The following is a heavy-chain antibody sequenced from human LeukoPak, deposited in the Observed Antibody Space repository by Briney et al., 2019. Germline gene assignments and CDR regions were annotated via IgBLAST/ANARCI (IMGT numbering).Heavy chain of an antibody. D-gene: IGHD3-10*01. Sequence: LSLTCAASGFTFSSYAMHWVRQAPGKGLEWVAVISYDGSNKYYADSVKGRFTISRDNSKNTLYLQMNSLRAEDTAVYYCARSMVRGIIVAFDIWGQGTMVTVSS. CDR2: ISYDGSNK. CDR3: ARSMVRGIIVAFDI. CDR1: GFTFSSYA. J-gene: IGHJ3*02. V-gene: IGHV3-30-3*01.